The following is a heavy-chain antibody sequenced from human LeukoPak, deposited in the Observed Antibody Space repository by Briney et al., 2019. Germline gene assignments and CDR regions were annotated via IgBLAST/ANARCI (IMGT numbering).Heavy chain of an antibody. CDR1: GFTFSSYW. J-gene: IGHJ6*02. Sequence: GGSLRLSCAASGFTFSSYWMHWVRQTPGKGGVWVSRIRGDGGTASYADSVKGRFTISRDNAKNSLYLQMNSLRAEDTAVYYCARDRNYYGSGSYYRYGMDVWGQGTTVTVSS. CDR2: IRGDGGTA. CDR3: ARDRNYYGSGSYYRYGMDV. V-gene: IGHV3-74*01. D-gene: IGHD3-10*01.